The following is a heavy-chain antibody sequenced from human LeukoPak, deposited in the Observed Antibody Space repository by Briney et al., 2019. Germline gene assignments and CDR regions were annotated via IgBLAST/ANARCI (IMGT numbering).Heavy chain of an antibody. CDR3: ARGLPKYDSSGYYPPNFDY. J-gene: IGHJ4*02. CDR2: ISGSGGST. V-gene: IGHV3-23*01. D-gene: IGHD3-22*01. CDR1: GFTFSSYG. Sequence: GGSLRLSCAASGFTFSSYGMSWVRQAPGKGLEWVSGISGSGGSTYYADSVKGRFTISRDNSKNTLYLQMNSLRAEDTAVYYCARGLPKYDSSGYYPPNFDYWGQGTLVTVSS.